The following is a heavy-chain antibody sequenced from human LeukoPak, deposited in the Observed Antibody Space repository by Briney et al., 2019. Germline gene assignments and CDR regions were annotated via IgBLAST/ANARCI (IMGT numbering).Heavy chain of an antibody. CDR3: ARDSSGSGSYPTLDY. V-gene: IGHV3-30-3*01. CDR2: ISYDGSNK. J-gene: IGHJ4*02. CDR1: GFTFSSYA. Sequence: GRSLRLSCAASGFTFSSYAMHWVRQAPGKGLEWVAVISYDGSNKYYADSVKGRFTISRDNSKNTLYPQMNSLRAEDTAVYYCARDSSGSGSYPTLDYWGQGTLVTVSS. D-gene: IGHD3-10*01.